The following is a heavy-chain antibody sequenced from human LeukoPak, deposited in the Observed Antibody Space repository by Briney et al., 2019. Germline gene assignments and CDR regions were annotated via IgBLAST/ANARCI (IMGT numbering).Heavy chain of an antibody. J-gene: IGHJ5*02. CDR3: ARDWRLDWFDP. V-gene: IGHV3-7*01. D-gene: IGHD3-3*01. CDR2: IKQDGSEK. Sequence: GGSLRLSCAGSGFTFSSYWMSWVRQAPGKGLEWVAIIKQDGSEKYYVDSVKGRFTISRDNAKNSLYLQMNSLRAEDTAVYYCARDWRLDWFDPWGQGTLVTVSS. CDR1: GFTFSSYW.